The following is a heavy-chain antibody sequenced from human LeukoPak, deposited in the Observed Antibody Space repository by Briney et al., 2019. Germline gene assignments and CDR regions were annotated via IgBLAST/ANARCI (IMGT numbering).Heavy chain of an antibody. Sequence: SETLSLTCTVSGGSISSSSYHWGWIRQPPGTGLEWIGSIYYSGSTYYNPSLKSRVTISVDTSKNQFSLKLSSVTAADTAVYYCARRPRRDGYNRGFDYWGQGTLVTVSS. CDR3: ARRPRRDGYNRGFDY. V-gene: IGHV4-39*07. CDR2: IYYSGST. D-gene: IGHD5-24*01. CDR1: GGSISSSSYH. J-gene: IGHJ4*02.